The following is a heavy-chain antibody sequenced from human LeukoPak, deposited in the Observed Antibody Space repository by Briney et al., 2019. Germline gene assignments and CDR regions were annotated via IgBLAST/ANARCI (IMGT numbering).Heavy chain of an antibody. V-gene: IGHV3-23*01. J-gene: IGHJ4*02. CDR3: AKDGGYYYGSGSAPGY. CDR2: ISGSGGST. CDR1: GFTFSSYA. Sequence: GGSLRLSCAASGFTFSSYAMSWVRQAPGKGLEWVSAISGSGGSTYYADSVKGRFTISRDNSKHTLYLQMNSLRAEDTAVYYCAKDGGYYYGSGSAPGYWGQGTLVTVSS. D-gene: IGHD3-10*01.